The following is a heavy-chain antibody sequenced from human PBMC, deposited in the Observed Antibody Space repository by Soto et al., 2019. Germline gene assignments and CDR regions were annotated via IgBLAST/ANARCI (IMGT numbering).Heavy chain of an antibody. CDR2: ISAYNGNT. J-gene: IGHJ6*02. D-gene: IGHD6-13*01. V-gene: IGHV1-18*04. Sequence: ASVKVSFQASVYTFTSYGISWLRQAPGQGLEWMGWISAYNGNTNYAQELQGRVTMTTDTSTSTAYMELRSLRSDDTAVYYCARDLGSLGYGMDVWGQGTTVTVSS. CDR3: ARDLGSLGYGMDV. CDR1: VYTFTSYG.